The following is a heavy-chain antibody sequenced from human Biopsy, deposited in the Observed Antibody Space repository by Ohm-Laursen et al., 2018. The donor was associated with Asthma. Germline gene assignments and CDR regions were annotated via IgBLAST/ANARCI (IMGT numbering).Heavy chain of an antibody. CDR3: AGDWAGHCTNASCYGFDS. CDR2: INYSGTT. J-gene: IGHJ5*01. V-gene: IGHV4-31*02. Sequence: SQTLSLTCTVSGGSISSGAYFWSWARQHPGKGLEWIGYINYSGTTYYNPSLKSRVTIAVETSKNQFSLTLTSVTAADTALYYCAGDWAGHCTNASCYGFDSWGQGAQVTVSS. D-gene: IGHD2-2*01. CDR1: GGSISSGAYF.